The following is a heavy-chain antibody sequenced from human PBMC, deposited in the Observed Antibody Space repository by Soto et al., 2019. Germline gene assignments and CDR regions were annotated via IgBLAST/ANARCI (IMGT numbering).Heavy chain of an antibody. Sequence: GASVKVSCKASGYIYTNHYIHWVRQAPGQGLEWMGIINPSGGSTNYLQKFQGRITMTRDTSTSTVYMELSSLRSEDTAVYFCARADYYDSSGFYYDCWGQGSLVT. CDR2: INPSGGST. CDR3: ARADYYDSSGFYYDC. V-gene: IGHV1-46*01. CDR1: GYIYTNHY. D-gene: IGHD3-22*01. J-gene: IGHJ4*02.